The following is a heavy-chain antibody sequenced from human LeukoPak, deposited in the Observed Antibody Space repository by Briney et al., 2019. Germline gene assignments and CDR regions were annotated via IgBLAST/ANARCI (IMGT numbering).Heavy chain of an antibody. V-gene: IGHV3-23*01. D-gene: IGHD3-22*01. CDR1: GFTFSSYA. J-gene: IGHJ4*02. CDR3: ARDPRWAPNDSSGYFTY. CDR2: ISGSGGST. Sequence: GGSLRLSCAASGFTFSSYAMSWVRQAPGKGLEWVSAISGSGGSTYYADSVKGRFTISRDNSKNTLYLQMNSLRAEDTAVYYCARDPRWAPNDSSGYFTYWGQGTLVTVSS.